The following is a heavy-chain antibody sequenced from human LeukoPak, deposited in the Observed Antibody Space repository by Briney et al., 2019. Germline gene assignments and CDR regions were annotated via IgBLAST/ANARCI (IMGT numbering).Heavy chain of an antibody. D-gene: IGHD1/OR15-1a*01. CDR1: GYSISSGYY. CDR2: IYHTGST. Sequence: PSETLSLTCTVSGYSISSGYYWGWIRQPPGKGLEWIGSIYHTGSTYYNPSLKSRVTISVDTSKNQFSLKLSSVTAADTAVYFCATEAITGTPWDAFNIWGRGTGVAVSS. J-gene: IGHJ3*02. V-gene: IGHV4-38-2*02. CDR3: ATEAITGTPWDAFNI.